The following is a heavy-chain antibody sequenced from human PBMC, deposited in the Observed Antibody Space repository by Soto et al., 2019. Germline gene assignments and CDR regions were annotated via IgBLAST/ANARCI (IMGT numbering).Heavy chain of an antibody. V-gene: IGHV1-69*13. CDR3: ASPGALWLGESLGAFDI. CDR1: GGTFSSYA. J-gene: IGHJ3*02. Sequence: AASVKVSCKASGGTFSSYAISWVRQAPGQGLEWMGGIIPIFGTANYAQKFQGRVTITADESTSTAYMELSSLRSEDTAVYYCASPGALWLGESLGAFDIWGQGTMVTV. CDR2: IIPIFGTA. D-gene: IGHD3-10*01.